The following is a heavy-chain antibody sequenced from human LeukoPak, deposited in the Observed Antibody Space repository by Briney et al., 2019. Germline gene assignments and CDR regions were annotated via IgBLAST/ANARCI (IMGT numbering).Heavy chain of an antibody. CDR3: ARDRRITMVRGVSSAPDY. CDR2: INSDGSST. CDR1: GFTFSSYW. V-gene: IGHV3-74*01. Sequence: PGGSLGLSCAASGFTFSSYWMHWVRQAPGKGLVWVSRINSDGSSTSYADSVKGRFTISRDNAKNTLYLQMNSLRAEDTAVYYCARDRRITMVRGVSSAPDYWGQGTLVTVSS. J-gene: IGHJ4*02. D-gene: IGHD3-10*01.